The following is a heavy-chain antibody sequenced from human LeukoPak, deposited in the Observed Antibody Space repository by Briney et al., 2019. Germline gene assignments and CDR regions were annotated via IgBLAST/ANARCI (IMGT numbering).Heavy chain of an antibody. CDR3: ASPRGWFGELYYDY. CDR1: GFTFSSYG. Sequence: GGSLRLSCAASGFTFSSYGMHWVRQAPGKGLEWVAVISYDGSNKYYADSVKGRFTISRDNSKNTLYLQMNSLRAEDTAVYYCASPRGWFGELYYDYWGQGTLVTVSS. CDR2: ISYDGSNK. V-gene: IGHV3-30*03. J-gene: IGHJ4*02. D-gene: IGHD3-10*01.